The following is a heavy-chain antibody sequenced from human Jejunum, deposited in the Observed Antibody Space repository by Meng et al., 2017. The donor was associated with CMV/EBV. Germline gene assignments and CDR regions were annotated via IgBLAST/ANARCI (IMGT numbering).Heavy chain of an antibody. CDR2: IKEDGGEE. CDR1: GFTFSYYW. Sequence: LKISCVGSGFTFSYYWMSGVRQAPGKGLECVANIKEDGGEEYYVDSVKGRFTISRDNAKNSLYLQMNSLRAEDTAVYYCARQAGTYWGQGTVVTVSS. CDR3: ARQAGTY. J-gene: IGHJ4*02. V-gene: IGHV3-7*01. D-gene: IGHD6-13*01.